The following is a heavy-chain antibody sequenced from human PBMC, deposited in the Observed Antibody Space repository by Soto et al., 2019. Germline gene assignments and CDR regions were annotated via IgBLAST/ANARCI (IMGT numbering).Heavy chain of an antibody. CDR1: GLTVSGKKY. D-gene: IGHD5-12*01. J-gene: IGHJ3*02. CDR2: VYDLDGT. CDR3: ATWHLREHAYDI. Sequence: DVQLVESGGGLIQPGGSLRLSCVASGLTVSGKKYMAWVRQAPGKGPEWLSGVYDLDGTFYADSVRGRFITSIDCSRTTVYLQMRDLRPEDTALYFCATWHLREHAYDIWGQGTMVTVSS. V-gene: IGHV3-53*01.